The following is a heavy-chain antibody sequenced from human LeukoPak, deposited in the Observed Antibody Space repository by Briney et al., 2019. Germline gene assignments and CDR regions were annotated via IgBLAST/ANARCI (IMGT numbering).Heavy chain of an antibody. CDR3: ATLTKGYYYGMDV. V-gene: IGHV3-21*01. CDR2: ISSSNSYI. J-gene: IGHJ6*04. Sequence: GGSLRLSCAASGFTFSSYSMNWVRQAPGKGLEWVSSISSSNSYIYYADSVKGRFTISRDNAKNSLYLQMNSLRAEDTAVYYCATLTKGYYYGMDVWGKGTTVTVSS. D-gene: IGHD4/OR15-4a*01. CDR1: GFTFSSYS.